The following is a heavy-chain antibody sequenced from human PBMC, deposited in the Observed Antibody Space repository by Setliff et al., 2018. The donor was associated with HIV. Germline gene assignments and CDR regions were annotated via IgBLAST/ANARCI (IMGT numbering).Heavy chain of an antibody. V-gene: IGHV4-61*09. CDR1: GGSISSGSYY. Sequence: SETLSLTCTVSGGSISSGSYYWSWIRQPAGEGLEWIGQIHTTGTTNYNPSFKSRVTISVDTSKNQFSLRVNSVTAADTAVYYCARSLVPSGYYYGRHAFDIWGQGTKVTVSS. CDR2: IHTTGTT. D-gene: IGHD3-22*01. J-gene: IGHJ3*02. CDR3: ARSLVPSGYYYGRHAFDI.